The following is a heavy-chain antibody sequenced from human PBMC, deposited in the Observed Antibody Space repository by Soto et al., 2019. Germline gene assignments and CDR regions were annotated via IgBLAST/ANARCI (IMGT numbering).Heavy chain of an antibody. V-gene: IGHV3-53*01. CDR3: VRPLPSGRNYGLDV. Sequence: GGSLRLSCAASGFTFSSYWMHWVRQAPGMGLEWVSVIYDNGTTYYADSVKGRFTISRDTSTNTLSLQMDSLRAEDTAVYYCVRPLPSGRNYGLDVWGQGTTVTVSS. CDR2: IYDNGTT. J-gene: IGHJ6*02. CDR1: GFTFSSYW. D-gene: IGHD3-10*01.